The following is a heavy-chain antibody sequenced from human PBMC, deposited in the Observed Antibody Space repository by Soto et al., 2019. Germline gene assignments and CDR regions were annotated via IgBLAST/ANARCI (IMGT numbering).Heavy chain of an antibody. CDR3: ASSYSYCSWWYFDY. J-gene: IGHJ4*02. CDR2: IIVHNGNT. CDR1: GYTFNTYG. V-gene: IGHV1-18*04. Sequence: QVQLVQSGTEVKEPGASVKVSCKTSGYTFNTYGITWVRQAPGQGLEWMGWIIVHNGNTHYAEKHQGSVTMATDTSTRTAYMALWGLGSDDTAVYYCASSYSYCSWWYFDYWGQGTQVTVSS. D-gene: IGHD3-16*02.